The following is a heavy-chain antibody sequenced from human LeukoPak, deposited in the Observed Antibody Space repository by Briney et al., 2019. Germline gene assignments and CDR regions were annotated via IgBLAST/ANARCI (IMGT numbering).Heavy chain of an antibody. V-gene: IGHV1-24*01. D-gene: IGHD3-22*01. CDR1: GYTLTELS. J-gene: IGHJ4*02. CDR2: FDPGDGET. CDR3: ATDHQDYYDSSGFHY. Sequence: ASVKVSCKVSGYTLTELSMHWVRQAPGKGLEWMGGFDPGDGETIYAQKFQGRVTMTEDTSTDSAYMELSSLRSEDTAVYYCATDHQDYYDSSGFHYWGQGTLVTVSS.